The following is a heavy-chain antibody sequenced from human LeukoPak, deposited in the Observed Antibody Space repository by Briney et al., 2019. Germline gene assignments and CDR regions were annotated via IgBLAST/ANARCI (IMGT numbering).Heavy chain of an antibody. CDR3: ARDGRGYYGSGSYYNKLDY. D-gene: IGHD3-10*01. J-gene: IGHJ4*02. Sequence: ASVKVSCKASGYTFTGYYMHWVRQAPGQGLEWMGWINPNSGGTNYAQKFQGRVTMTRDTSISTAYMELSRLRSDDTAVYYCARDGRGYYGSGSYYNKLDYWDQGTLVTVSS. CDR2: INPNSGGT. CDR1: GYTFTGYY. V-gene: IGHV1-2*02.